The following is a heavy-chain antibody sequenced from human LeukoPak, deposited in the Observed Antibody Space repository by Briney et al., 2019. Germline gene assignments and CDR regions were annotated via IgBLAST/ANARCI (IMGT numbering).Heavy chain of an antibody. V-gene: IGHV4-59*01. CDR1: GDSISSYY. J-gene: IGHJ4*02. Sequence: PSETLSLTCTVPGDSISSYYWSWIRQPPGKGLEWIGYIYYSGNTNYNPSLKRRVTMSIDTSNNQFSLKLSSVTAADTAFYYCARVTRRVSSGDYLFFDSWGQGTQVTVSS. CDR2: IYYSGNT. D-gene: IGHD2-21*02. CDR3: ARVTRRVSSGDYLFFDS.